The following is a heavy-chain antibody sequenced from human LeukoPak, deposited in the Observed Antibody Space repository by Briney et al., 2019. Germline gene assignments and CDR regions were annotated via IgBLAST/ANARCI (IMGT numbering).Heavy chain of an antibody. D-gene: IGHD5-18*01. CDR3: ASGALQLWSRFDS. Sequence: GGSLRLSCAASGFTVSSNYMSWVRQAPGKGLEWVSVIYSGGSTYYADSVKGRFTISRDNSKNTLYLQMNSLRAEDTAVYYCASGALQLWSRFDSWGQGTLVTVSS. CDR2: IYSGGST. J-gene: IGHJ4*02. CDR1: GFTVSSNY. V-gene: IGHV3-53*01.